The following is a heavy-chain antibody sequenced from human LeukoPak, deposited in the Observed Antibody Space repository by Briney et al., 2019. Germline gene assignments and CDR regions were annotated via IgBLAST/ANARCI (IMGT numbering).Heavy chain of an antibody. J-gene: IGHJ4*02. Sequence: PGGSLRLSCTASGFTFGDYALSWVRQAPGKGLEWVGFIRSKAYGGTTEYAASVKGRFTISRDDSKSIAYLQMNSLKTEDTAVYYCTRHKASTTYPFDYWGQGTLVTVSS. V-gene: IGHV3-49*04. CDR2: IRSKAYGGTT. D-gene: IGHD2/OR15-2a*01. CDR3: TRHKASTTYPFDY. CDR1: GFTFGDYA.